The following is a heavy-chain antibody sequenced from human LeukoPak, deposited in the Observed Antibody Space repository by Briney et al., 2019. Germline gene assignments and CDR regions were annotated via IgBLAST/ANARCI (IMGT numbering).Heavy chain of an antibody. D-gene: IGHD2-2*01. CDR1: GFTFSSYD. CDR2: ISGSGGTT. V-gene: IGHV3-23*01. CDR3: VREGVGI. Sequence: GGSLRLSCAASGFTFSSYDMSWVRQAPGKGPEWVSGISGSGGTTYYADSVKGRFTISRDNSKNTLYLQMNSLRAEDTAAYYCVREGVGIWGQGTLVTVSS. J-gene: IGHJ4*02.